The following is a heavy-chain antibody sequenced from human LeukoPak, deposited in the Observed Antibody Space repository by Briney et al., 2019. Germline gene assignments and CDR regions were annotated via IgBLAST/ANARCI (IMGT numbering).Heavy chain of an antibody. CDR2: IYYSGST. V-gene: IGHV4-59*01. Sequence: KTSETLSLTCTVSGGSISSYYWSWIRQPPGKGLEWIGYIYYSGSTNYNPSLKSRVTLSVDTSKNQFSLKLSSVTAADTAVYYCARDARPPQGYCSSTSCLNWFDPWGQGTLVTVSS. CDR3: ARDARPPQGYCSSTSCLNWFDP. J-gene: IGHJ5*02. D-gene: IGHD2-2*01. CDR1: GGSISSYY.